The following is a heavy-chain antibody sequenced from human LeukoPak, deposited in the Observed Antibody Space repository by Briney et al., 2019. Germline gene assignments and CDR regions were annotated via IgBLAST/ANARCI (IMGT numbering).Heavy chain of an antibody. J-gene: IGHJ3*02. V-gene: IGHV5-51*01. CDR1: GYSFTSYW. CDR3: ARQGSTAYYDSSGLPYDAFDI. Sequence: GESLKISCKGSGYSFTSYWIGWVRQMPGKGLEWMGIIYPSDSDTRYSPSFQGQVSISADKSISAAYLQWSSLKASDTAMYYCARQGSTAYYDSSGLPYDAFDIWGQGTMVTVSS. CDR2: IYPSDSDT. D-gene: IGHD3-22*01.